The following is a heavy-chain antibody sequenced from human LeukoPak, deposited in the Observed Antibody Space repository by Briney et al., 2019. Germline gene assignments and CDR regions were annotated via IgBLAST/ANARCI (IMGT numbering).Heavy chain of an antibody. CDR3: ARDRYYGSGSHLSPSGY. J-gene: IGHJ4*02. Sequence: PGGALRLSCAASGFTFSSYAMHWVRQAPGKGLEWVAVISYDGSNKYYADSVKGRLTISRDNSKNTLYLQMNSQRAEDTAVYYCARDRYYGSGSHLSPSGYWGQGTRVTVPS. D-gene: IGHD3-10*01. CDR1: GFTFSSYA. CDR2: ISYDGSNK. V-gene: IGHV3-30-3*01.